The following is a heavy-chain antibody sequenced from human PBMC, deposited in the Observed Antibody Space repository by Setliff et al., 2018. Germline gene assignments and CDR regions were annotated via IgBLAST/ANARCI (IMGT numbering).Heavy chain of an antibody. CDR3: ARHKPNGSGSYPSLYMDV. Sequence: SETLSLTCRVSGGSISSGNYYWGLIRQPPGKGLEWVATIYYSGSTYSNPSLKSRLIISVDAPDNQFSVKLSSVTAADTAVYYCARHKPNGSGSYPSLYMDVWGKGIMVTV. J-gene: IGHJ6*03. CDR2: IYYSGST. D-gene: IGHD3-10*01. V-gene: IGHV4-39*01. CDR1: GGSISSGNYY.